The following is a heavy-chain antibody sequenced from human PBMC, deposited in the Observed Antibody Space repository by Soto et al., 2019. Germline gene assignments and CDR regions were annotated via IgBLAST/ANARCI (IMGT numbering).Heavy chain of an antibody. CDR3: AERTEP. CDR1: GFTFSNYA. V-gene: IGHV3-23*01. Sequence: GGSLRLSXAASGFTFSNYAMSWVRQAPGKGLEWVSTITGSAGGTYYADSMKGRFTISRDNSKSTLYLQMYSLRVEDTAVYYCAERTEPRGQGTLVTLS. CDR2: ITGSAGGT. J-gene: IGHJ4*01.